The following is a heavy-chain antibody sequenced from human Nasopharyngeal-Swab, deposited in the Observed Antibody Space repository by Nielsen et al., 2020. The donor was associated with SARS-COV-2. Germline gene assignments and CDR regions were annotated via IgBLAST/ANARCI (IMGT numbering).Heavy chain of an antibody. J-gene: IGHJ6*03. V-gene: IGHV1-69*01. CDR3: AIMTTVTSYLFYYYYYMDV. D-gene: IGHD4-11*01. CDR1: CGTFSSYA. Sequence: VKVSCKASCGTFSSYAISWVRQTPGQGLEWMGGIIPIFGTANYAQKFQGRVTITADESTSTAYMELSSLRSEDTAVYYCAIMTTVTSYLFYYYYYMDVWGKGTTVTVS. CDR2: IIPIFGTA.